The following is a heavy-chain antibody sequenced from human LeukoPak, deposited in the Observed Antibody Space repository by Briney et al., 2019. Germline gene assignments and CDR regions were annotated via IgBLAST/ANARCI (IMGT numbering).Heavy chain of an antibody. J-gene: IGHJ4*02. CDR1: GGSISSDY. Sequence: KPSETLTLTCTVSGGSISSDYWSWSRQPPGKGLEWIGYISYSGNTNYNPSLKSRVTLSVDTSKSQFSLKLSSVTAADTAVYYCARHSSSWPIFDYWGQGTLVTVSS. D-gene: IGHD6-13*01. CDR2: ISYSGNT. CDR3: ARHSSSWPIFDY. V-gene: IGHV4-59*08.